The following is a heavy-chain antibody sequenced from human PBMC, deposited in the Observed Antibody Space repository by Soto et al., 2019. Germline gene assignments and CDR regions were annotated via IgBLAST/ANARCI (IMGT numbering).Heavy chain of an antibody. D-gene: IGHD3-9*01. J-gene: IGHJ4*02. CDR2: IKSKTDGGTT. Sequence: GGSLRLCCAASGFTFSNAWMCWVRLAPGKGLEWVGRIKSKTDGGTTDYAAPVKGRFTISRDDSKNTLYLQMNSLKTEDTAVYYCTTVYDILTGYPPLDYWGQGTLVTVSS. CDR3: TTVYDILTGYPPLDY. CDR1: GFTFSNAW. V-gene: IGHV3-15*01.